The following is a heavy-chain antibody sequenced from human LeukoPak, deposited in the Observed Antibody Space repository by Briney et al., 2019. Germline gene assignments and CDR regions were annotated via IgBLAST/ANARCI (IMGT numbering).Heavy chain of an antibody. Sequence: SETLSLTCTVSGGSISSYYWSWIRQPPGKGLEWIGYINYSGSTNYNPSLKSRVTISVDTSKNQFSLKLSSVTAADTAVYFCATGVGSYAYYWGQGTLVTDSS. CDR3: ATGVGSYAYY. D-gene: IGHD1-26*01. CDR2: INYSGST. J-gene: IGHJ4*02. CDR1: GGSISSYY. V-gene: IGHV4-59*08.